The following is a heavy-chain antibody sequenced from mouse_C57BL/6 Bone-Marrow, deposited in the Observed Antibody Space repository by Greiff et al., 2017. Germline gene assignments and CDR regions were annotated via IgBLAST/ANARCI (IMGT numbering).Heavy chain of an antibody. CDR1: GYTFTSYW. Sequence: QVQLQQPGAELVKPGASVKLSCKASGYTFTSYWMHWVKQRPGQGLEWIGMIYPNSGSTNYNEKFKSKATLTVDKSSSTTYMQLSSLTSEDSAVYYCARSSNCYAMDYWGQGTSVTVSS. J-gene: IGHJ4*01. CDR2: IYPNSGST. CDR3: ARSSNCYAMDY. D-gene: IGHD4-1*01. V-gene: IGHV1-64*01.